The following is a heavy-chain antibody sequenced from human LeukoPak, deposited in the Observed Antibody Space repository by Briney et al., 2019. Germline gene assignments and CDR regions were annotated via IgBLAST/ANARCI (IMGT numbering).Heavy chain of an antibody. CDR3: ARGLSYGNYLGYYYYYMDV. CDR1: GYTFTSYG. D-gene: IGHD4-11*01. CDR2: MNPNSGNT. Sequence: ASVKVSCKASGYTFTSYGINWVRQATGQGLEWMGWMNPNSGNTGYAQKFQGRVTITRNTSISTAYMELSSLRSEDTAVYYCARGLSYGNYLGYYYYYMDVWGKGTTVTVSS. J-gene: IGHJ6*03. V-gene: IGHV1-8*03.